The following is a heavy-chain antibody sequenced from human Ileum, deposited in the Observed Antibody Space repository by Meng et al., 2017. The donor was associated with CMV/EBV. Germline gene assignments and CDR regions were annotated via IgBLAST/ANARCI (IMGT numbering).Heavy chain of an antibody. CDR3: ASLWELEGY. CDR2: ISISGSDI. Sequence: GESLKISCAASGFTFSSYEMDWVRQAPGKGLEWVSYISISGSDIQYADSVRGRFTISRDNAKNSVYLQMNSLRAEDTAIYYCASLWELEGYWGQGTLVTVSS. D-gene: IGHD3-10*01. V-gene: IGHV3-48*03. CDR1: GFTFSSYE. J-gene: IGHJ4*02.